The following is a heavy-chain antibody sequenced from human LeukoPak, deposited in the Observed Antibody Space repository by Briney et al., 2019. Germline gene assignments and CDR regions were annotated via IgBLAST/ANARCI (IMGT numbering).Heavy chain of an antibody. J-gene: IGHJ4*02. CDR2: IYYSGST. CDR3: ARVALTMIWV. CDR1: GGSISSADYY. V-gene: IGHV4-30-4*01. Sequence: PSETLSLTCTVSGGSISSADYYWSWIRQPPGKGLEWVGYIYYSGSTYYNPSLKSRVTISLDTSKSHFSLKLSSVTAADTAVYYCARVALTMIWVWGQGTLVTVSS. D-gene: IGHD3-22*01.